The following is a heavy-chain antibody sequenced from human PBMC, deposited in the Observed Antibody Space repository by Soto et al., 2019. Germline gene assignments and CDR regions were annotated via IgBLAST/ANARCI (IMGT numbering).Heavy chain of an antibody. J-gene: IGHJ6*02. CDR3: AYSSGSYYYYGMDV. V-gene: IGHV1-24*01. CDR2: FDPEDGET. D-gene: IGHD6-19*01. Sequence: GASVKVSCKVSGYTLTELSMHWVRQAPGKGLEWMGGFDPEDGETIYAQKFQGRVTMTADTSTDTAYMELRSLRSDDTAVYYCAYSSGSYYYYGMDVWGQGTTVTVSS. CDR1: GYTLTELS.